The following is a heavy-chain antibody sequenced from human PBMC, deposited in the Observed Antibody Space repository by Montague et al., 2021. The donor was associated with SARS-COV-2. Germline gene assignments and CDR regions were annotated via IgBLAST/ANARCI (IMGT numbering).Heavy chain of an antibody. CDR3: AKSAYYDILNWFDP. V-gene: IGHV3-23*01. D-gene: IGHD3-9*01. J-gene: IGHJ5*02. Sequence: SLRLSCAASGFSFSSYAMSWVRRAPGKGLEWVSAINGSGGATYYADSVKGRFIISRDSSKKTMFLQMNRLTPEDTAVYYCAKSAYYDILNWFDPWGQGTLVTVSS. CDR2: INGSGGAT. CDR1: GFSFSSYA.